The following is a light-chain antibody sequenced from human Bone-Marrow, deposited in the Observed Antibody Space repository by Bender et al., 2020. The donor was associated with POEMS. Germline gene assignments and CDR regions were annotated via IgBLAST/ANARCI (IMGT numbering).Light chain of an antibody. CDR3: QVFYSFNDSLYV. J-gene: IGLJ1*01. CDR2: NDN. CDR1: NIGSKS. V-gene: IGLV3-21*02. Sequence: SYVLTQPPSVSVAPGQTARITCGTNNIGSKSVHWYRQRPGQAPVLVVFNDNDRPSGIPERFSGSNSGNTATLTITRVEAGDEADYYCQVFYSFNDSLYVFGTGTKVTVL.